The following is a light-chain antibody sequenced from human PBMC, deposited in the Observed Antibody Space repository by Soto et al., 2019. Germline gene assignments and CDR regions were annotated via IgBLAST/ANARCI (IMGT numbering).Light chain of an antibody. Sequence: DIVMTQSPLSLPVTPGEPASISCRSGQSLLHTNGYTYLDWYLQKPGQSPQLLIYLGSTRASGVNYRFSGSGSGTDFTLKISRVEAEDVGVYYCMQALQTPWTFGQGTKLEIK. CDR2: LGS. CDR1: QSLLHTNGYTY. V-gene: IGKV2-28*01. CDR3: MQALQTPWT. J-gene: IGKJ2*02.